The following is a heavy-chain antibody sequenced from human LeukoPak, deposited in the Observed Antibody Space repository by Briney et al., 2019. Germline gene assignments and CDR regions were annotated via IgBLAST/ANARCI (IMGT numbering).Heavy chain of an antibody. CDR2: IYYSGST. D-gene: IGHD5-18*01. CDR3: ARVVDTAMLDAFDI. J-gene: IGHJ3*02. Sequence: SETLSLTCTVSGGSISSYYWNWIRQPPGKGLEWIGYIYYSGSTNYNPSLKSRVTISVDTSKNQFSLKLSSVTAADTAVYYCARVVDTAMLDAFDIWGQGTMVTVSS. CDR1: GGSISSYY. V-gene: IGHV4-59*01.